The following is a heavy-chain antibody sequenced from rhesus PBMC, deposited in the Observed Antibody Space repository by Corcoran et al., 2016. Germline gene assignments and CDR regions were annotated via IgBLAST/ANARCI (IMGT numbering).Heavy chain of an antibody. CDR1: GGSISDSYR. CDR2: IYGSSTST. CDR3: ARGSSDWSVDY. V-gene: IGHV4S10*01. J-gene: IGHJ4*01. D-gene: IGHD6S26*01. Sequence: QVQLQESGPGVVKPSETLSLTCAVSGGSISDSYRWSWIRQPPGKGLEWIGYIYGSSTSTNYNPSLKRRVTISKDTSKNQFSLKLRSVTAADTAVYYCARGSSDWSVDYWGQGVLVTVSS.